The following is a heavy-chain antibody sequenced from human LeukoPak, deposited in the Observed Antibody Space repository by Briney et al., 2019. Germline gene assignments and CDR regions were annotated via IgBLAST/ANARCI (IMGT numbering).Heavy chain of an antibody. CDR3: ARRNWQMGFDAFDI. V-gene: IGHV1-69*05. CDR1: GGTFSSYP. D-gene: IGHD1-1*01. CDR2: IIPIFGTA. Sequence: VASVRVSCKASGGTFSSYPISWVRQAPGQGLEWIGGIIPIFGTADFAQKFQGRVTITTDESTSTAYMELSSLRSEDTAVYYCARRNWQMGFDAFDIWGQGTMVTVSS. J-gene: IGHJ3*02.